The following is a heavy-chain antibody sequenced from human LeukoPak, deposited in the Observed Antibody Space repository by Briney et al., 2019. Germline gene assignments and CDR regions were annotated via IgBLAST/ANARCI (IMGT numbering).Heavy chain of an antibody. J-gene: IGHJ6*03. Sequence: GSLRLSCAASGFTFSSYWMSWIRQPPGKGLEGIGEINHSGSTNYNPSLKSRVTISVDTSKNQFSPKLSSVTAADTAVYYCARGHSGIPRQGYYYYMDVWGKGTTVTVSS. V-gene: IGHV4-34*01. CDR3: ARGHSGIPRQGYYYYMDV. D-gene: IGHD1-1*01. CDR2: INHSGST. CDR1: GFTFSSYW.